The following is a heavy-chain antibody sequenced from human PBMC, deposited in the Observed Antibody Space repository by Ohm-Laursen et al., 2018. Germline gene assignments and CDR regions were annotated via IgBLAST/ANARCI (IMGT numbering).Heavy chain of an antibody. CDR2: IIRSDAN. V-gene: IGHV3-23*01. CDR3: AKGLETGMWGYFDY. CDR1: GFTFSSYG. Sequence: SLRLSCTASGFTFSSYGMNWVRQAPGKGLEWVSGIIRSDANYYADSVKGRFTIFRDNSKNTLYLQMNSLSAEDTAIYYYAKGLETGMWGYFDYWGQGSLVTVSS. J-gene: IGHJ4*02. D-gene: IGHD1-1*01.